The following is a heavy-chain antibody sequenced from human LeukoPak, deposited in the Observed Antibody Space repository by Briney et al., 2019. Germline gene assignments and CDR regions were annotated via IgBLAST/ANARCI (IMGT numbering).Heavy chain of an antibody. CDR1: GGSFRGYY. J-gene: IGHJ6*04. CDR3: ARVVDSGNQGYLYSMDV. D-gene: IGHD3-10*01. V-gene: IGHV4-59*12. Sequence: PAGTLSLTCNVSGGSFRGYYWSWIRQPPGKGLEWIGYIYSSGSTNYNPSLMRRLTISVGTSKNQSFLKVSTGIGADPTAYYCARVVDSGNQGYLYSMDVWGKGTTVTISS. CDR2: IYSSGST.